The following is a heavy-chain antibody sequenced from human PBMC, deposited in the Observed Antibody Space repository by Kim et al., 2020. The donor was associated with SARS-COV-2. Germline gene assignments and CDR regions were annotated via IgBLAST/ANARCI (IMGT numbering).Heavy chain of an antibody. V-gene: IGHV3-9*01. CDR3: AKDACSGGSCYYDYYYGMDV. J-gene: IGHJ6*02. D-gene: IGHD2-15*01. Sequence: GGSLRLSCAASGFTFDDYAMHWVRQAPGKGLEWVSGISWNSGSIGYADSVKGRFTISRDNAKNSLYLQMNSLRAEDTALYYCAKDACSGGSCYYDYYYGMDVWGQGTTVTVSS. CDR1: GFTFDDYA. CDR2: ISWNSGSI.